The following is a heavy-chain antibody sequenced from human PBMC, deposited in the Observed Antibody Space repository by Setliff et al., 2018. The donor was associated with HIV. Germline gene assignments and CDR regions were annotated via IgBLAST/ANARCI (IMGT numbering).Heavy chain of an antibody. CDR1: GFTFSSYS. D-gene: IGHD2-21*01. Sequence: PGGSLRLSCAASGFTFSSYSMNWVRQAPGKGLEWVSSITSSGSSMFYADSVKGRFTISRDNAKNSLYLQMNSLRAEDTAVYYCAREFFRFPAPTDYWGQGTLVTVSS. V-gene: IGHV3-21*01. CDR2: ITSSGSSM. J-gene: IGHJ4*02. CDR3: AREFFRFPAPTDY.